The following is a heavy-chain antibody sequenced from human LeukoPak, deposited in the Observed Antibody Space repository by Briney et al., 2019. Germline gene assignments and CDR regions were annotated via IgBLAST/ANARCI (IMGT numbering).Heavy chain of an antibody. CDR3: ASSIRDSSSWYGGDSSGPGDY. Sequence: GASVKVSCKASGYTFTSYYMHWVRQSPGQGLEWRGIINPSDGSTSYAQKFQGRVTMTRDTSTSTVYMELSSLRSEDTAAYYCASSIRDSSSWYGGDSSGPGDYWGQGTLVTVSS. J-gene: IGHJ4*02. V-gene: IGHV1-46*01. CDR1: GYTFTSYY. CDR2: INPSDGST. D-gene: IGHD6-13*01.